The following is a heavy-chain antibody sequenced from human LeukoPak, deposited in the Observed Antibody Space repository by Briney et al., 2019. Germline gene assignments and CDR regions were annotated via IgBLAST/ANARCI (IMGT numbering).Heavy chain of an antibody. Sequence: GGSLRLSCAVSGFTFSSYAMSWVRQAPGKGLEWVSVISGSGGSTYYADSVKGRFTISRDNSKNTLYLQMNSLRAEDTAVYYCVRDMGYYDKVWGQGTLVTVSS. V-gene: IGHV3-23*01. J-gene: IGHJ4*02. CDR1: GFTFSSYA. CDR3: VRDMGYYDKV. CDR2: ISGSGGST. D-gene: IGHD3-22*01.